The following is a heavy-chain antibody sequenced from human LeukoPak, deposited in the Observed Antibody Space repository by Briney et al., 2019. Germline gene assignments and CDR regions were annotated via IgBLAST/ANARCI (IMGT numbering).Heavy chain of an antibody. CDR3: AKASGLYAIWYYFDS. CDR1: GFTFSDYY. Sequence: PGGSLRLSCAASGFTFSDYYMSWIRQAPGKGLEWVSGIRGSGGTTYYTDSVKGRFTISRDNSKNTLYLQMNSLGAEDTAVYYCAKASGLYAIWYYFDSWGQGTLVTVSS. J-gene: IGHJ4*02. D-gene: IGHD2-8*01. CDR2: IRGSGGTT. V-gene: IGHV3-23*01.